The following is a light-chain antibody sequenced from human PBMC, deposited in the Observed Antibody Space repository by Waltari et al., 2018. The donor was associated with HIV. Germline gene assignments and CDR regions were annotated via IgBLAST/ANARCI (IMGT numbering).Light chain of an antibody. CDR3: QSFDSSLSGYV. Sequence: QSVLTQPPSVSGAPGQRVTISCTGSSSTIGAGFDVHWYQQLPGPAPQLPIYGSGNRPSGVPDRFSGSRSGSSASLAITGLQADDEADYYCQSFDSSLSGYVFGIGTKVTVL. CDR2: GSG. CDR1: SSTIGAGFD. J-gene: IGLJ1*01. V-gene: IGLV1-40*01.